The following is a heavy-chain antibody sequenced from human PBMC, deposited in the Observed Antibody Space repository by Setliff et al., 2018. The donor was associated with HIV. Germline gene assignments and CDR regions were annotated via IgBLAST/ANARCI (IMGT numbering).Heavy chain of an antibody. V-gene: IGHV1-2*06. Sequence: ASVKVSCKASGYTFINYYIHWVRQAPGQGLEWMGRINPNSGGTNYAQKFQGRVTMTRDTSITTAYMELSRLRSDDTAVYYCARGTRVGANDAFDIWGQGTMVTVSS. CDR3: ARGTRVGANDAFDI. D-gene: IGHD1-26*01. CDR1: GYTFINYY. J-gene: IGHJ3*02. CDR2: INPNSGGT.